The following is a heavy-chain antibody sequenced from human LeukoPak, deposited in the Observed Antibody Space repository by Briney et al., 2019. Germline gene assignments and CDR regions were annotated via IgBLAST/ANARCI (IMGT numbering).Heavy chain of an antibody. D-gene: IGHD2-2*01. J-gene: IGHJ6*04. CDR2: IYTSGST. V-gene: IGHV4-4*09. CDR3: ARRAGYCSSTSCYFPLDV. CDR1: GGSISSYY. Sequence: SETLSLTCTVSGGSISSYYWSWLRQPLGKGLEWIGYIYTSGSTNYNPSLKSRVTISVDTSKNQFSLKLSSVTAADTAVYYCARRAGYCSSTSCYFPLDVWGKGTTVTVSS.